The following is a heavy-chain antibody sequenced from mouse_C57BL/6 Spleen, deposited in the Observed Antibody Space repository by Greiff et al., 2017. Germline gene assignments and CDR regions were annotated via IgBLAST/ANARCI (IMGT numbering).Heavy chain of an antibody. CDR1: GYTFTSYW. V-gene: IGHV1-7*01. Sequence: QVQLQQSGAALAKPGASVKLSCKASGYTFTSYWMHWVKQRPGQGLEWIGYINPSSGYTKYNQKFKDKATLTADKSSSTAYMRLSSLTYEDSAVYYCAKTYSNSFAYWGQGALDTVSA. D-gene: IGHD2-5*01. J-gene: IGHJ3*01. CDR3: AKTYSNSFAY. CDR2: INPSSGYT.